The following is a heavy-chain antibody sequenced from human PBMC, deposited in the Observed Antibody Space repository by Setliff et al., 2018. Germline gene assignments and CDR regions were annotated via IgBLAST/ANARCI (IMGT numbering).Heavy chain of an antibody. J-gene: IGHJ3*02. V-gene: IGHV4-39*01. Sequence: PSETLSLTCTVSGGSVSDSTYYWGWVRQPPGKGLEWIGSIYYSGSTYYNPSLRSRVTISVDTSKNQFSLKLRSVTAADTAVYYCARHPAGQGAFDIWGQGTKVTVSS. CDR3: ARHPAGQGAFDI. CDR2: IYYSGST. CDR1: GGSVSDSTYY.